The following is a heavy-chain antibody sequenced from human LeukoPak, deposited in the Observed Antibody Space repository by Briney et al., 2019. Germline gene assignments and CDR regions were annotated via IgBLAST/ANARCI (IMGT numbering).Heavy chain of an antibody. CDR3: AFGGYSGYY. D-gene: IGHD5-12*01. J-gene: IGHJ4*02. V-gene: IGHV3-30-3*01. CDR2: ISYDGSNK. CDR1: GFTFSSYA. Sequence: GGSLRLSCAASGFTFSSYAVHWVRQAPGKGLEWVAVISYDGSNKYYADSVKGRFTISRDNSKNTLYLQMNSLRAEDTAVYYCAFGGYSGYYWGQGTLVTVSS.